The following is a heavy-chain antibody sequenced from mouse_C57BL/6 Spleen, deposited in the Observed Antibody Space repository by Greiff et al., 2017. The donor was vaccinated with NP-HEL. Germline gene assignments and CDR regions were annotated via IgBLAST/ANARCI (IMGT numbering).Heavy chain of an antibody. V-gene: IGHV5-16*01. CDR3: AREEEYFDY. CDR1: GFTFSDYY. CDR2: INYDGSST. J-gene: IGHJ2*01. Sequence: EVQRVESEGGLVQPGSSMKLSCTASGFTFSDYYMAWVRQVPEKGLEWVANINYDGSSTYYLDALKSRFIISRYNAKNILYLQMSSLKSEDTATYYCAREEEYFDYWGQGTTLTVSS.